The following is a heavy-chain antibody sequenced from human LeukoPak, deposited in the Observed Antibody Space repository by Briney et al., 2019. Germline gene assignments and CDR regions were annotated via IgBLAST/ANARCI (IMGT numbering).Heavy chain of an antibody. CDR3: AKVGAYYYYYGMDV. CDR2: ISGSGGST. D-gene: IGHD1-26*01. V-gene: IGHV3-23*01. J-gene: IGHJ6*02. CDR1: GFTFSSYA. Sequence: GGSLRLSCAASGFTFSSYAMSWVRQAPGKGLEWVSAISGSGGSTYYADSVKGRFTISRDNSKNTLYLQVNSLRAEDTAVYYCAKVGAYYYYYGMDVWGQGTTVGVSS.